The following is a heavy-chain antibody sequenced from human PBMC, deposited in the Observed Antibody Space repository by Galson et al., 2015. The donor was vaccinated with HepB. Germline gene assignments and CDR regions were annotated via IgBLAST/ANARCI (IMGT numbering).Heavy chain of an antibody. CDR2: IIPILGIA. J-gene: IGHJ6*03. CDR3: ARDPIEQPWGSGYYLLTGGYYYMDV. Sequence: VKVSCKASGGTFSSYAISWVRQAPGQGLEWMGGIIPILGIANYAQKFQGRVTITADKSTGTAYMELSSLRSEDTAVYYCARDPIEQPWGSGYYLLTGGYYYMDVWGKGTTVTVSS. D-gene: IGHD3-3*01. V-gene: IGHV1-69*10. CDR1: GGTFSSYA.